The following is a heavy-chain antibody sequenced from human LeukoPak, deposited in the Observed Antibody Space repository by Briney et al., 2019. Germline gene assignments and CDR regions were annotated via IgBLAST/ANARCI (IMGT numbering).Heavy chain of an antibody. J-gene: IGHJ2*01. V-gene: IGHV3-9*01. CDR1: GFTFDDYA. CDR3: AKDYCGGDCYSGWYFDL. Sequence: PGGSLRLSCAASGFTFDDYAMHWVRQAPGKGLEWVSGISHNSDTIAYADSVKGRFTISRDNAKNSLYLQMNSLRAEDTALYYCAKDYCGGDCYSGWYFDLWGRGTLVTVSS. D-gene: IGHD2-21*02. CDR2: ISHNSDTI.